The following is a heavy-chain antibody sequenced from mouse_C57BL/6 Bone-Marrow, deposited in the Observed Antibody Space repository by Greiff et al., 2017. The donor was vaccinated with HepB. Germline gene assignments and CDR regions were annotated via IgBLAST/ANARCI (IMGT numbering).Heavy chain of an antibody. J-gene: IGHJ3*01. CDR2: IDPENGDT. D-gene: IGHD3-3*01. Sequence: LVESGAELVRPGASVKLSCTASGFNIKDDYMHWVKQRPEQGLEWIGWIDPENGDTEYASKFQGKATITADTSSKTAYLQLSSLTSEDTAVYYCTRRAGDFAYWGQGTLVTVSA. CDR1: GFNIKDDY. CDR3: TRRAGDFAY. V-gene: IGHV14-4*01.